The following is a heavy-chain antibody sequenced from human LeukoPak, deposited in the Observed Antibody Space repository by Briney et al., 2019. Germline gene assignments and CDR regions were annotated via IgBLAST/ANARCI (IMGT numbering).Heavy chain of an antibody. CDR1: GFTFSSYE. V-gene: IGHV3-48*03. Sequence: GGSLRLSCAASGFTFSSYEMNWVRQAPGKGLEWVSYISSSGSTIYYADSVKGRFTISRDNAKNSLYLQMNSLRAEDTAVYYCARAGSGRSPDWFDPWGEGTLVTVSS. CDR2: ISSSGSTI. J-gene: IGHJ5*02. D-gene: IGHD1-26*01. CDR3: ARAGSGRSPDWFDP.